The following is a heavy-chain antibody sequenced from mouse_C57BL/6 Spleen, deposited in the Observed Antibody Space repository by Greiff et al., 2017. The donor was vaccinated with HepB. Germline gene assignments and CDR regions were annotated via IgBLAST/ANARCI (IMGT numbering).Heavy chain of an antibody. CDR3: ARSFGGYY. CDR2: INPNNGGT. J-gene: IGHJ3*01. D-gene: IGHD1-1*02. V-gene: IGHV1-26*01. CDR1: GYTFTDYY. Sequence: EVQLQQSGPELVKPGASVKISCKASGYTFTDYYMNWVKQSHGKSLEWIGDINPNNGGTSYNQKFKGKATLTVDKSSSTAYLELRSLTSEDSAVFYGARSFGGYYWGQGTLVTVSA.